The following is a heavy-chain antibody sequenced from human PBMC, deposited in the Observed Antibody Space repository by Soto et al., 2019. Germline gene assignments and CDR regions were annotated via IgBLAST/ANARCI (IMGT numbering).Heavy chain of an antibody. V-gene: IGHV4-61*08. CDR3: ARSDGRY. CDR1: GGSISNGGYP. J-gene: IGHJ4*02. CDR2: IYYSGST. Sequence: SETLSLTCAVSGGSISNGGYPWSWIRQPPGKGLGWIGYIYYSGSTNYNPSLKSRVTISVDTSKNQFSLKLSSVTAPETAVYYCARSDGRYWGQGTLVTVSS.